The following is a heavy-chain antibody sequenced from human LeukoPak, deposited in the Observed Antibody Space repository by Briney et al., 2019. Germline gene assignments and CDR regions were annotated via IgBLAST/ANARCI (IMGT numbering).Heavy chain of an antibody. V-gene: IGHV3-30*04. CDR3: ANLYYDSSGGHDY. Sequence: GGSLRLSCAASGFTFSSYAMHWVRQAPGKGLEWVAVISYDGSNKYYADSVKGRFTISRDNSKNTLYLQMNSLRAEDTAVYYCANLYYDSSGGHDYWGQGTLVTVSS. CDR1: GFTFSSYA. CDR2: ISYDGSNK. D-gene: IGHD3-22*01. J-gene: IGHJ4*02.